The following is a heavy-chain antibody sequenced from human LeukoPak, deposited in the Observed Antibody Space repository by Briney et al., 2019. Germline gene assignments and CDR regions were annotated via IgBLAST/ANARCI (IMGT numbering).Heavy chain of an antibody. J-gene: IGHJ4*02. Sequence: QPGRSLRLSCAASGFTFSSYGMHWVRQAPGKGLEWVAVISYDGSNKYYADSVKGRFTISRDNSKNTLYLQMNSLRAEDTAVYYCAKDRRGVTHYFDYWGQGTLVTVSS. CDR2: ISYDGSNK. V-gene: IGHV3-30*18. CDR1: GFTFSSYG. CDR3: AKDRRGVTHYFDY. D-gene: IGHD3-10*01.